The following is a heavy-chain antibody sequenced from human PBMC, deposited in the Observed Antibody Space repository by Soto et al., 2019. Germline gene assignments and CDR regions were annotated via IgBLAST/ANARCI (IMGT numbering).Heavy chain of an antibody. CDR1: GFTFSSYS. Sequence: SGFTFSSYSMNWVRQAPGKGLEWVSSISRSAGNTYYTDALRGRFTISRDNAKNSLHLQMNSLRAEDTAVYYCTRDASRDSSARGWFDPWGPGTLVTVSS. CDR3: TRDASRDSSARGWFDP. V-gene: IGHV3-21*01. CDR2: ISRSAGNT. J-gene: IGHJ5*02. D-gene: IGHD6-13*01.